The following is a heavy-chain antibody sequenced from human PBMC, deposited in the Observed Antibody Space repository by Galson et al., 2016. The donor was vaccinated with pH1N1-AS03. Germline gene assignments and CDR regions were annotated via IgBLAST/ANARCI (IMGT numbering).Heavy chain of an antibody. CDR1: GFTFSTYA. D-gene: IGHD5-18*01. CDR3: AREGHTAVAAASFDY. V-gene: IGHV3-64*01. Sequence: SLRLSCAASGFTFSTYAMHWVRQAPGKGLEYLSTISSNGGSTYYANSVKGRFTISRDNSKNTLYLQMGSLRAEDTAVYYCAREGHTAVAAASFDYWGQGTLVTVSS. J-gene: IGHJ4*02. CDR2: ISSNGGST.